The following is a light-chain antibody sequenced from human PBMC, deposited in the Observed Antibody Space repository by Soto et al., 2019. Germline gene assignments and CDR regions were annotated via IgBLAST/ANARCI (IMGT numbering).Light chain of an antibody. V-gene: IGLV1-47*01. Sequence: QSVLTQTPSASGTPGQRVIISCSGSSSNIGSNYVYWYQQLPGTAPKLLIYRNNQRPSGVPDRFSGSKSGTSASLAISGLRSEDEADYYCAAWDDSLSGVVFGGGTKLTVL. CDR1: SSNIGSNY. CDR2: RNN. CDR3: AAWDDSLSGVV. J-gene: IGLJ2*01.